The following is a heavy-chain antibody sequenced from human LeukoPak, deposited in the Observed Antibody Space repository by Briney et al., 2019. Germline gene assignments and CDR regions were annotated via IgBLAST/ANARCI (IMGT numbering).Heavy chain of an antibody. CDR2: INSGGSTL. CDR1: GLTLSSYE. Sequence: QPGGSLRLSCAASGLTLSSYEMNWVRQAPGKGLEWVSYINSGGSTLYYADSVKGRFTISRDNAKNSLYLQMNSLRAEDTAVYYCARIHNLGILAHFDYWGQGTLVTVSS. CDR3: ARIHNLGILAHFDY. V-gene: IGHV3-48*03. J-gene: IGHJ4*02. D-gene: IGHD1-1*01.